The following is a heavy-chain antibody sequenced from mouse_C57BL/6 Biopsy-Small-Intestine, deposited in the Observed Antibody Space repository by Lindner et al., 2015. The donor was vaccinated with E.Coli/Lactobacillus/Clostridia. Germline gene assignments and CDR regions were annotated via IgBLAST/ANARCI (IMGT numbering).Heavy chain of an antibody. V-gene: IGHV1-82*01. J-gene: IGHJ4*01. D-gene: IGHD2-5*01. CDR1: GYAFSSSW. Sequence: VQLQESGPELVKPGASVKISCKASGYAFSSSWTNWVKQRPGKGLEWIGRIYPGDGDTNYIGKFKGKATLTADKSSSTAYMQLSSLTSEDSAVYFCAIHYYSNYGYYAMDYWGQGTSVTVSS. CDR3: AIHYYSNYGYYAMDY. CDR2: IYPGDGDT.